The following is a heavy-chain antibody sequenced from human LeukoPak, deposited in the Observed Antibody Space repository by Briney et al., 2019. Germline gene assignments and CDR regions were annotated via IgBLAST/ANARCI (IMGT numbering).Heavy chain of an antibody. J-gene: IGHJ4*02. CDR2: INPNSGGT. V-gene: IGHV1-2*04. Sequence: GASVKVSCKASGYTFTSYYMHWVRQAPGQGLEWMGWINPNSGGTNYAQKFQGWVTMTRDTSISTAYMELSRLRSDDTAVYYCARDGGSYYTPFDYWGQGTLVTVSS. D-gene: IGHD1-26*01. CDR1: GYTFTSYY. CDR3: ARDGGSYYTPFDY.